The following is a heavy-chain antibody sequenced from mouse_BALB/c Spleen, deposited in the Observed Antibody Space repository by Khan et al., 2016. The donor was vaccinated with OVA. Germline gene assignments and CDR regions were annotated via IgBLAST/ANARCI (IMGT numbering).Heavy chain of an antibody. Sequence: VQLQQSGAELARPGASVKLSCKASGYTFTRYWMLWVKQRPGQGLEWIGAIYPGDGDTRYTQKFKGKATLTAEQSSSTAYMQLHSLASDDSAVYYSASHYGHYFDYWGQGTTLTVSS. J-gene: IGHJ2*01. D-gene: IGHD1-1*02. CDR2: IYPGDGDT. CDR1: GYTFTRYW. CDR3: ASHYGHYFDY. V-gene: IGHV1-87*01.